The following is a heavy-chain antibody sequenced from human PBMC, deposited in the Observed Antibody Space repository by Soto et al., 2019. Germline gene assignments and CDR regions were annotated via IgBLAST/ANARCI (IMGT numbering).Heavy chain of an antibody. J-gene: IGHJ3*02. CDR3: AKDLYYYDSSGYYLQGAFDI. CDR1: GFTFGSYA. D-gene: IGHD3-22*01. Sequence: GGSRRLSCAASGFTFGSYAMTWVRQAPGKGREWVSAISGSGGSTYYADSVKGRFTISRDNSKNTLYLQMNSLRAEDTAVYYCAKDLYYYDSSGYYLQGAFDIWGQGTMVTVSS. V-gene: IGHV3-23*01. CDR2: ISGSGGST.